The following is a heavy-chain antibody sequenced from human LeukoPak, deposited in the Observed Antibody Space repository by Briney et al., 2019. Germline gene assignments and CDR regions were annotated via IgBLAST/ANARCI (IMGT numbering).Heavy chain of an antibody. V-gene: IGHV3-7*01. J-gene: IGHJ4*02. Sequence: GGSLRLSCAASAFTFSSYWMSWVRQAPGKGLEWVANIKEDGSEKYYVDSVKGRFTISRDNAKNSLYLQMNSLRDEDTAVYYCARVLPAHYDSSGYFPPYFDYWGQGTLVTVSS. CDR1: AFTFSSYW. CDR2: IKEDGSEK. CDR3: ARVLPAHYDSSGYFPPYFDY. D-gene: IGHD3-22*01.